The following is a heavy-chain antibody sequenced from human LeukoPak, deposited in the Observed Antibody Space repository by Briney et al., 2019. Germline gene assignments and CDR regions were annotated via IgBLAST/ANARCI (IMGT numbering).Heavy chain of an antibody. Sequence: SETLSLTCTVSGYSISSGYYWGWIRQPPGKGLEWIGIIYHGGTTYYNPSLKSRVTISVDTSKNQFSLKLSSVTAADTAVYYCARGGGYCSGGSCYGYYYYYGMDVWGQGTTVTVSS. V-gene: IGHV4-38-2*02. CDR1: GYSISSGYY. CDR3: ARGGGYCSGGSCYGYYYYYGMDV. J-gene: IGHJ6*02. CDR2: IYHGGTT. D-gene: IGHD2-15*01.